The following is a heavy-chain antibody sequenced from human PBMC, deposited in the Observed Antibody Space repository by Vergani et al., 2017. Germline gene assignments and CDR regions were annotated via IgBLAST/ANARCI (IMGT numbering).Heavy chain of an antibody. D-gene: IGHD6-19*01. Sequence: QVQLQESGPGLVQPSETLSLTCTVSGGSISSYYWSWIRQPPGKGLEWIGYIYYSGSTYYNPSLKSRVTISEDTSKNQFSLKLSSVTAADTAGYYCAGVVAGLFDPWGQGTLVTVSS. J-gene: IGHJ5*02. CDR1: GGSISSYY. CDR3: AGVVAGLFDP. CDR2: IYYSGST. V-gene: IGHV4-59*01.